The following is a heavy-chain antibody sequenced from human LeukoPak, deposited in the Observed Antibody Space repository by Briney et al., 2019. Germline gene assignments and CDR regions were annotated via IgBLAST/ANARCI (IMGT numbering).Heavy chain of an antibody. D-gene: IGHD3-10*01. CDR2: IYSGGST. Sequence: PGGSLRLSCAASGFTVSSNYMSWVRQAPGKGLQWVSAIYSGGSTYYAASVKSGFTTSSHNYTNTMYLQMNSLRAEDTAVYYCARAASYGSGSGPSFSFYYGMDVWGQGTTVTVSS. V-gene: IGHV3-53*04. CDR1: GFTVSSNY. J-gene: IGHJ6*02. CDR3: ARAASYGSGSGPSFSFYYGMDV.